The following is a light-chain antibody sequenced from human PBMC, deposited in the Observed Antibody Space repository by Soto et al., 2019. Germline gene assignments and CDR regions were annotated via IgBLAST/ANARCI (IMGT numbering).Light chain of an antibody. J-gene: IGKJ3*01. CDR2: DTP. CDR1: QSVSIN. Sequence: IVMTQSAATLAVSPGERVTLSCRASQSVSINLGWYQQTPGQAPRALIYDTPTRAAGTPARFSASGSGTEFTLTISSLQSEDSAVYYCQQYNNWPFTFGPGTKVDIK. CDR3: QQYNNWPFT. V-gene: IGKV3-15*01.